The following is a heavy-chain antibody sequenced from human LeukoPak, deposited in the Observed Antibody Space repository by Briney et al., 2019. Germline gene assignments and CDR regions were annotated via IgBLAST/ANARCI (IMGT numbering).Heavy chain of an antibody. J-gene: IGHJ3*02. D-gene: IGHD5-12*01. CDR2: VSGSGSNT. CDR3: AKDRRGYSGQIDI. Sequence: GGSLRLSCAASGFAFTTCAMSWFRQAPGKGLEWFSTVSGSGSNTYYADSVKGRFTISRDNSKNTLYLQMDSLRVEDTAVYYCAKDRRGYSGQIDIWGQGTMVTVS. V-gene: IGHV3-23*01. CDR1: GFAFTTCA.